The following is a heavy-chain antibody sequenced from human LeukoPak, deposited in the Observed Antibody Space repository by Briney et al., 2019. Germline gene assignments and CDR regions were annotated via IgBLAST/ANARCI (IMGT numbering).Heavy chain of an antibody. Sequence: PGGSLRLSCAASGFTVSTYEMNWVHQAPGKGLEWVSYISSSGSTIYYADSVKGRFTISRDNAKNSLYLQMNSLRAEDTAVYYCARTWIQLNWFDPWGQGTLVTVSS. V-gene: IGHV3-48*03. CDR3: ARTWIQLNWFDP. D-gene: IGHD5-18*01. CDR2: ISSSGSTI. J-gene: IGHJ5*02. CDR1: GFTVSTYE.